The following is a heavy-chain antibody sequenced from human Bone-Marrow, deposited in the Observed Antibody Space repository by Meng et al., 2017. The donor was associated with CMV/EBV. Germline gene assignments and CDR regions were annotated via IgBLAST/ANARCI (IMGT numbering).Heavy chain of an antibody. CDR3: ARYLDDYAFPFYYYGMDV. CDR2: MNPNSGNT. CDR1: GYTFTSYD. V-gene: IGHV1-8*01. Sequence: ASVKVSCKASGYTFTSYDINWVRQATGQGLEWMGWMNPNSGNTGYAQKFQGRVTMTRNTSISTAYMELSSLRSEDTAVYYCARYLDDYAFPFYYYGMDVWGQRTTVTVSS. D-gene: IGHD4-17*01. J-gene: IGHJ6*02.